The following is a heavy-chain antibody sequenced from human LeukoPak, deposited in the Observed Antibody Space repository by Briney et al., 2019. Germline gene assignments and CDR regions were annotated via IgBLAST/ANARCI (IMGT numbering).Heavy chain of an antibody. CDR2: ISSSSSYI. J-gene: IGHJ4*02. CDR3: ASGPQNAYYFDY. D-gene: IGHD3/OR15-3a*01. CDR1: GFTFSSYS. Sequence: GGSLRLSCAASGFTFSSYSMNWVRQAPGKGLEWVSSISSSSSYIYYADSVKGRFTISRDNAKNSLYLQMNSLRAEDTAVYYCASGPQNAYYFDYWGQGTLVTVSS. V-gene: IGHV3-21*01.